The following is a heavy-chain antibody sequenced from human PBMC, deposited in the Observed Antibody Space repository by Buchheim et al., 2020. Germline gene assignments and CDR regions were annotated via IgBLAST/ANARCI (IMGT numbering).Heavy chain of an antibody. J-gene: IGHJ4*02. D-gene: IGHD3-9*01. CDR3: ARDILTGYYYYFDS. V-gene: IGHV3-7*01. Sequence: EVQLVESGGGLVQPGGSLRLSCAVSGFTFSSYCMSWVRQAPGKGLEWVANINQDGSVKYYVDSVKGRFSISRDNAKNSLYLQMNSLRAEDTAVYYCARDILTGYYYYFDSWGQGTL. CDR1: GFTFSSYC. CDR2: INQDGSVK.